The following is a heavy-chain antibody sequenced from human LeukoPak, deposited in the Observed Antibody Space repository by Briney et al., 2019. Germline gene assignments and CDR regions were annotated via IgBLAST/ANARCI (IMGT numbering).Heavy chain of an antibody. V-gene: IGHV4-39*07. CDR3: AREASTIKGNWFDS. CDR2: IYYSGST. Sequence: SETLSLTCTVSSGSISTSNYYWGWVRQPPGKGLEWIGSIYYSGSTYYNPSLKSRVTISIDTSKNQFSLKVSSVTAADTALYYCAREASTIKGNWFDSWGQGTLVTVSS. D-gene: IGHD5-24*01. J-gene: IGHJ5*01. CDR1: SGSISTSNYY.